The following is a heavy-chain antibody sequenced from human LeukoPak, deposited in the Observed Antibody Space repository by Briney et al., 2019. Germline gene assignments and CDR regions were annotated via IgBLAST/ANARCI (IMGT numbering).Heavy chain of an antibody. CDR3: ARDRGHYYDSSGAFDY. Sequence: GGSLRLSCAASGFTFSDYYMSWIRQAPGKGLEWVSYISSSGSTIYYADSVKGRFTISRDNAKNSLYLQMNSLRAEDTAVYYCARDRGHYYDSSGAFDYWGQGTLVTVSS. V-gene: IGHV3-11*01. J-gene: IGHJ4*02. CDR1: GFTFSDYY. CDR2: ISSSGSTI. D-gene: IGHD3-22*01.